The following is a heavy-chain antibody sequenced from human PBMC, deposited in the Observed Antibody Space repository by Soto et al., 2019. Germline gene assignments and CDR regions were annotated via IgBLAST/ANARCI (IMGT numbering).Heavy chain of an antibody. Sequence: QLQLQESGPGLVKPSETLSLTCTVSSAPVSSSTYTWGWIRQPPGKGLEWIGSIYYSGSTYYNPSLNSRVTVSVATSKHHFSLKVTSVTAADTAVYYCARLHGYCISSSCHGHYAMDVWGQGTTVTVSS. CDR2: IYYSGST. CDR3: ARLHGYCISSSCHGHYAMDV. J-gene: IGHJ6*02. CDR1: SAPVSSSTYT. V-gene: IGHV4-39*02. D-gene: IGHD2-2*01.